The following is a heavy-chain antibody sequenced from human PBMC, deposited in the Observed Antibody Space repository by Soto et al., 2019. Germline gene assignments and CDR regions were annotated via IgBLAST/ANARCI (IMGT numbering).Heavy chain of an antibody. CDR1: GFTFSSYA. CDR2: ISDNGGST. J-gene: IGHJ4*02. Sequence: GGSLRLSCAASGFTFSSYAMNWVRQAPGKGLEWVSTISDNGGSTYYADSVKGRFTISRDNSKNTLYLQMSSLRAEDTAVYYCAKHQPSWATRAAFDYWGQGTLVTVSS. V-gene: IGHV3-23*01. CDR3: AKHQPSWATRAAFDY. D-gene: IGHD2-2*01.